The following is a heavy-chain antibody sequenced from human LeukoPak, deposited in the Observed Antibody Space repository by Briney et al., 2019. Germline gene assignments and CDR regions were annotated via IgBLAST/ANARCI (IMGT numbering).Heavy chain of an antibody. V-gene: IGHV4-39*01. Sequence: ASETLSLPRTVSGASISSSDSYWSWIRQPPGKGLEWIGSIYRRGSTSYNPSLKSRVTVSEDMSKNHFSLRLSSVTAADTAVYYCARHVHDLGIKVWGQGNTVTVSS. CDR2: IYRRGST. J-gene: IGHJ6*01. CDR3: ARHVHDLGIKV. CDR1: GASISSSDSY.